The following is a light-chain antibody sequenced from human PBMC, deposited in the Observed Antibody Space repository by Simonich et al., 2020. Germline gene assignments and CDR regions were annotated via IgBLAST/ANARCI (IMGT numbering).Light chain of an antibody. CDR1: SGHSSYA. J-gene: IGLJ3*02. CDR2: LNSDGSH. CDR3: QTWGTGIV. V-gene: IGLV4-69*01. Sequence: QLVLTQSPSASASLGASVKLTCTLSSGHSSYAIAWHQQQPEKGPRYLMKLNSDGSHSKWDGIPDRFSGSSSGAERYLPISSLQSEDEADYYCQTWGTGIVFGGGTKLTVL.